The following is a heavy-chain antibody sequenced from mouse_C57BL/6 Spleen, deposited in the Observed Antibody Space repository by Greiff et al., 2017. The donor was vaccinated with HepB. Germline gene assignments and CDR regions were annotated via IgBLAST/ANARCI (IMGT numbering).Heavy chain of an antibody. Sequence: EVKLMESGGDLVKPGGSLKLSCAASGFTFSSYGMSWVRQTPDKRLEWVATISSGGSYTYYPDSVKGRFTISRDNAKNTLYLQMSSLKSEDTAMYYCARQGFRNYFDYWGQGTTLTVSS. J-gene: IGHJ2*01. V-gene: IGHV5-6*01. CDR2: ISSGGSYT. CDR3: ARQGFRNYFDY. CDR1: GFTFSSYG.